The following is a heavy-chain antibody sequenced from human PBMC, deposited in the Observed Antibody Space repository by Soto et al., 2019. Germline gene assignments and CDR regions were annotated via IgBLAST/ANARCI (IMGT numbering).Heavy chain of an antibody. CDR2: VSSSGTTM. CDR1: GFTFSDYD. V-gene: IGHV3-11*01. D-gene: IGHD6-6*01. Sequence: QVQLAESGGGLVEPGGYLRISCAASGFTFSDYDMSWIRQSPGKGLEWVSFVSSSGTTMYFADSVKGRFTISRDNAKNSLYLLMNSLRAEDTAVYYCARMGPRAARPSYWGQGTLVTDSS. J-gene: IGHJ4*02. CDR3: ARMGPRAARPSY.